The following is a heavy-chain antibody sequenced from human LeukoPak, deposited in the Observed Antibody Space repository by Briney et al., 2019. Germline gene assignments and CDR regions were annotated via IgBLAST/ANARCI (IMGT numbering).Heavy chain of an antibody. CDR2: IRYDGSNK. V-gene: IGHV3-30*02. Sequence: PGGSLRLSCAASGFTLSSLGTKWVRPAPGKGMGWVAFIRYDGSNKYYADSVKGRFTIARDNSKNTLYLQMNSLSAEDTAVYYCANARVWLGSPHAFDIWGQGTMVTVSS. CDR1: GFTLSSLG. J-gene: IGHJ3*02. CDR3: ANARVWLGSPHAFDI. D-gene: IGHD3-10*01.